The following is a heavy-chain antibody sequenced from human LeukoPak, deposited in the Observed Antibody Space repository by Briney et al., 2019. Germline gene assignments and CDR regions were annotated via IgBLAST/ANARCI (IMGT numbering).Heavy chain of an antibody. CDR3: ARDREARRYQDLDY. D-gene: IGHD3-16*02. Sequence: GGSLRLSCAASGFTFSSYEMNWVRQAPGKGLEWVSYISSSGSTIYYADSVKGRFTISRDNAKNSLYLQMNSLRAEDTAVYYCARDREARRYQDLDYWGQGTLVTVSS. V-gene: IGHV3-48*03. CDR2: ISSSGSTI. CDR1: GFTFSSYE. J-gene: IGHJ4*02.